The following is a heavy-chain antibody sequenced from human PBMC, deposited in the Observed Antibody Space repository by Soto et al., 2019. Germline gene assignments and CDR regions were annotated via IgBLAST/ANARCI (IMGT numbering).Heavy chain of an antibody. CDR3: AKGYDILWMDV. CDR1: GFTFSSYA. D-gene: IGHD3-9*01. V-gene: IGHV3-23*01. J-gene: IGHJ6*02. CDR2: ISGSGDST. Sequence: PGGSLRLSCAASGFTFSSYALTWVRQAPGKGLEWVSAISGSGDSTYYADSVKGRFTISRDNSKNTLYLQVNGLRAEDTAVYYCAKGYDILWMDVWGQGTTVTVSS.